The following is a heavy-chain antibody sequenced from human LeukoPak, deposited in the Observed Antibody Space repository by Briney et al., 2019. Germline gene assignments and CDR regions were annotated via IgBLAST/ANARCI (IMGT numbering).Heavy chain of an antibody. CDR3: ARLAIMDYYESSGYAT. D-gene: IGHD3-22*01. V-gene: IGHV4-34*01. J-gene: IGHJ5*02. CDR2: INHSGST. Sequence: SETLSLTCAVYGGSFSGYYWSWIRQPPGKGLEWIGEINHSGSTSYNPSLKSRVTISIDTSKNQFSLKLNSVTAADTAVYYCARLAIMDYYESSGYATWGQGTLVTVSS. CDR1: GGSFSGYY.